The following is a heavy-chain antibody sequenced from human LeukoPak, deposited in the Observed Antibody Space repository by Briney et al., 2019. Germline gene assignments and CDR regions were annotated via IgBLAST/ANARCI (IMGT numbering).Heavy chain of an antibody. V-gene: IGHV3-9*01. Sequence: GRSLRLSCAASGFTFDDYAMHWVRQAPGKGLGWVSGISWNSGSIGHADSVKGRFTISRDNAKNSLYLQMNSLRAEDTALYYCAKSGSGYSPFDYWGQGTLVTVSS. CDR3: AKSGSGYSPFDY. D-gene: IGHD3-10*01. CDR1: GFTFDDYA. J-gene: IGHJ4*02. CDR2: ISWNSGSI.